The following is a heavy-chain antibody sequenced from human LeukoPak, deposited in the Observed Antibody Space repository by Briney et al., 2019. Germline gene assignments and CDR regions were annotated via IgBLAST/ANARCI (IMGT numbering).Heavy chain of an antibody. V-gene: IGHV4-4*07. Sequence: SETLSLTCTVSGGSISSYYWSWIRQPAGKGLEWIGRIYTSGSTNYNPSLKSRVIMSVDTSKKQLSLKLSSETAADTAVYYCARTYYYDSSGLYYFDYWGQGTLVTVSS. CDR1: GGSISSYY. D-gene: IGHD3-22*01. CDR3: ARTYYYDSSGLYYFDY. J-gene: IGHJ4*02. CDR2: IYTSGST.